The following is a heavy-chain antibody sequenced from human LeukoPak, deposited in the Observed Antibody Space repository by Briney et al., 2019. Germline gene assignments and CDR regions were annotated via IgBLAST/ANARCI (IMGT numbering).Heavy chain of an antibody. CDR3: ARGRAVADFDY. CDR2: IYYSGST. CDR1: GGSISSSSYY. V-gene: IGHV4-39*07. Sequence: SETLSLTCTVSGGSISSSSYYWGWLRQPPGKGLEWIGTIYYSGSTNYNPSLKSRVTISVDTSKNQFSLKLSSVTAADTAVYYCARGRAVADFDYWGQGTLVTVSS. J-gene: IGHJ4*02. D-gene: IGHD6-19*01.